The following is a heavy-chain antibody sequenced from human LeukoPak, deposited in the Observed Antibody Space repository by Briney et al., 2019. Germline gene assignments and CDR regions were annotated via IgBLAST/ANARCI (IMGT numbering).Heavy chain of an antibody. CDR1: GFTFSSYA. CDR2: ISGSGGST. Sequence: PGGSLRLSCAASGFTFSSYAMSWVRQAPGKGLEWVSAISGSGGSTYYADSVKGRFTISRDNSKNTLYLQMNSPRAEDTAVYYCAKLLGYCSSTSCYDAFDIWGQGTMVTVSS. J-gene: IGHJ3*02. D-gene: IGHD2-2*01. V-gene: IGHV3-23*01. CDR3: AKLLGYCSSTSCYDAFDI.